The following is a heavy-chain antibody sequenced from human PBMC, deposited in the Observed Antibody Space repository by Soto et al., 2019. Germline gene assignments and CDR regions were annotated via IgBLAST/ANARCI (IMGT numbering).Heavy chain of an antibody. CDR1: GYTFTSYG. J-gene: IGHJ4*02. Sequence: QVQLVQSGAEVKKPGASVKVSCKASGYTFTSYGISWVRQAPGQGLEWMGWISAYNGNTNYAQKLQGRVTMTTDTSTSTAYMELRRLRSDDTAVYYCSRGRTVTTWSTEYYFDYWGQGTLVTVSS. CDR3: SRGRTVTTWSTEYYFDY. D-gene: IGHD4-17*01. CDR2: ISAYNGNT. V-gene: IGHV1-18*04.